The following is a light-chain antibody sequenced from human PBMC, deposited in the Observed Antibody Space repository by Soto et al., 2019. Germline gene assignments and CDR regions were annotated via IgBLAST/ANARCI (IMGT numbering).Light chain of an antibody. V-gene: IGLV2-23*01. J-gene: IGLJ1*01. CDR1: SSDVGSYNL. CDR2: EGS. CDR3: SSYAGSSTSLYV. Sequence: QSALTQPASVSGSPGQSITISCTGTSSDVGSYNLVSWYQQHPGKAPKLMIYEGSKRPSGVSNRFSGSKAGNTASLTISGLQAEDEADYYCSSYAGSSTSLYVFGPGTKLTVL.